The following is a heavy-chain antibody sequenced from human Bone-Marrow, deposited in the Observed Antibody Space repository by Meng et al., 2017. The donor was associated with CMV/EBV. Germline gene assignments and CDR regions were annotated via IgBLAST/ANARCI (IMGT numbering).Heavy chain of an antibody. CDR3: ARGGYSSSWYLPIIDY. J-gene: IGHJ4*02. V-gene: IGHV1-69*02. CDR1: GGTFSSYT. Sequence: SVKVSCKASGGTFSSYTISWVRQAPGQGLEWMGRIIPILGIANYAQKFQGRVTMTRDTSISTAYMELSRLRSDDTAVYYCARGGYSSSWYLPIIDYWGQGTLVTVSS. D-gene: IGHD6-13*01. CDR2: IIPILGIA.